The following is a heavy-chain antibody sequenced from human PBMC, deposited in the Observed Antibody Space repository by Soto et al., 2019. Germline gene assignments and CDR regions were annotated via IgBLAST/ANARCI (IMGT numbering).Heavy chain of an antibody. CDR3: ARDLEMSAAGPFLFDY. V-gene: IGHV6-1*01. J-gene: IGHJ4*02. CDR1: GDSVSSSSAA. CDR2: TYYRSKWYN. Sequence: SQTLSLTCAIFGDSVSSSSAAWNWIRQSPSRGLEWLGRTYYRSKWYNDYAVSVKSRITINPDTSKNQFSLQLNSVTPEDTAVYYCARDLEMSAAGPFLFDYWGQGTLVTVSS. D-gene: IGHD6-13*01.